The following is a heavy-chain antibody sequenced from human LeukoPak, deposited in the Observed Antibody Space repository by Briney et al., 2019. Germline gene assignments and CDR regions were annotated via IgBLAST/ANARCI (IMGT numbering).Heavy chain of an antibody. V-gene: IGHV3-23*01. Sequence: GGSLRLSCAVSGFNVRTNYMSWVRQAPGKGLEWVSSISGGGGSTYYADSVKGRFTISRDNSKNMLYLQMNSLRADDTAVYYCAKGERFGTYDYWGQGTLVTVSS. CDR1: GFNVRTNY. CDR3: AKGERFGTYDY. D-gene: IGHD3-10*01. CDR2: ISGGGGST. J-gene: IGHJ4*02.